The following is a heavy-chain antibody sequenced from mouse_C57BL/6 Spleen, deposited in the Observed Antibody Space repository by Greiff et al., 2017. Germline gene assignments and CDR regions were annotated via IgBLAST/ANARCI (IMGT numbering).Heavy chain of an antibody. D-gene: IGHD3-3*01. V-gene: IGHV10-1*01. J-gene: IGHJ4*01. CDR2: IRSKSNNYAT. CDR3: VRLPLGGRGYAMDY. Sequence: EVKLVESGGGLVQPKGSLKLSCAASGFSFNTYAMNWVRQAPGKGLEWVARIRSKSNNYATYYADSVKDRFTISRDDSESMLYLQMNNLKTEDTAMYYCVRLPLGGRGYAMDYWGQGTSVAVSS. CDR1: GFSFNTYA.